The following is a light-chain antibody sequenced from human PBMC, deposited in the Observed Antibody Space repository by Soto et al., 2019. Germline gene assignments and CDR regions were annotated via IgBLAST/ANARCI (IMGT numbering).Light chain of an antibody. V-gene: IGLV2-14*02. J-gene: IGLJ2*01. CDR3: GTWDTSLSAEVV. CDR2: EGS. CDR1: SSDVGSYNL. Sequence: QSALTQPASVSGSPGQSITISCTGTSSDVGSYNLVSWYQQHPGKAPKLMIYEGSKRPSGVSNRFSGSKSDTSATLDITGLQTGDEADYYCGTWDTSLSAEVVFGGGTKLTVL.